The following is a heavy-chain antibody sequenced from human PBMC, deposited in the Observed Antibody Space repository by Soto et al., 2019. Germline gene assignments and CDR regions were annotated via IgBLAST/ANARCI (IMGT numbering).Heavy chain of an antibody. CDR3: ARDRSTYGGGGTGEVKENWFDP. D-gene: IGHD2-8*01. CDR1: GGSISRYY. CDR2: AYYSGDT. V-gene: IGHV4-59*01. Sequence: PSETLSLPCSVSGGSISRYYWSWIRQPPGKGLEWIGYAYYSGDTGYNPSLQSRVTMAVDTSKNQVSLKLTSVTAADTAVYYCARDRSTYGGGGTGEVKENWFDPWGQGALVTVS. J-gene: IGHJ5*02.